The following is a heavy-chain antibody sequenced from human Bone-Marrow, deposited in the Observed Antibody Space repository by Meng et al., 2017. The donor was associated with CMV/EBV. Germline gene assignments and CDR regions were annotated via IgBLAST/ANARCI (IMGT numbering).Heavy chain of an antibody. CDR1: GDSVSSDSGA. CDR2: TYYRSQWKT. J-gene: IGHJ4*02. V-gene: IGHV6-1*01. CDR3: ARAPSGSHPDY. D-gene: IGHD1-26*01. Sequence: SETLSLTCAISGDSVSSDSGAWNWIRQSPSRGLEWLGRTYYRSQWKTDYAVSVKSRMTIKSDTSKNQFSLQLNSVTPEDTAVYYCARAPSGSHPDYWGQGTLVTVSS.